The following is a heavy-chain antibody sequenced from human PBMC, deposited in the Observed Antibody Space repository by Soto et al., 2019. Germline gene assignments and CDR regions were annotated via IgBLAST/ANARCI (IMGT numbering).Heavy chain of an antibody. V-gene: IGHV4-34*01. CDR2: ISHSGST. D-gene: IGHD5-12*01. Sequence: SETLSLTCAVYGGSFSDHYWSWIRQPPGKGLEWIGEISHSGSTNYSPSLKSRVTISVDTSKNHFSLSLISVTAADTAIYFCAREGNLGRWLQPLDFWGQGTLVTVSS. CDR3: AREGNLGRWLQPLDF. J-gene: IGHJ4*02. CDR1: GGSFSDHY.